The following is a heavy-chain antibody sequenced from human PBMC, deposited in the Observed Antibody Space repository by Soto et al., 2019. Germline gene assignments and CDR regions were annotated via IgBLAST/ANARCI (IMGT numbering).Heavy chain of an antibody. CDR1: GGTFSSYA. V-gene: IGHV1-69*01. Sequence: QVQLVQSGAEVKKPGSSVKVSCKATGGTFSSYAISWVRQAPGQGLEWMGGIIPIFGTANYAQKFQGRVTITADESTSTAYMELSSLRSEDTAVYYFAGGRSIFGVVGDAFDIWGQGTMVTVSS. CDR2: IIPIFGTA. CDR3: AGGRSIFGVVGDAFDI. J-gene: IGHJ3*02. D-gene: IGHD3-3*01.